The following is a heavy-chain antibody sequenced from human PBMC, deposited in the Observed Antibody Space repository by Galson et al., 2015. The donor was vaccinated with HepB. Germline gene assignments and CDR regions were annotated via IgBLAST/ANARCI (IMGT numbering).Heavy chain of an antibody. D-gene: IGHD1-14*01. Sequence: SVKVSCKASGYTFTTFPMHWVRQASGQSLEWMGYISAANGDTKYSQKFQDRVTITSDTSANTAFMELSNLNSEDTAVYYCARNASTGGFDFWGQGALVTVSS. J-gene: IGHJ4*02. V-gene: IGHV1-3*01. CDR2: ISAANGDT. CDR3: ARNASTGGFDF. CDR1: GYTFTTFP.